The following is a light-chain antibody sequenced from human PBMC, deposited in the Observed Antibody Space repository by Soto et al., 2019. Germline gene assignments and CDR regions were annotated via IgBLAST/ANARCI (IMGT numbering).Light chain of an antibody. V-gene: IGKV3-20*01. CDR3: QQYVSKTT. CDR2: GAS. J-gene: IGKJ3*01. CDR1: QSISSSY. Sequence: VLTQSPGTLSLSPGERATISCRASQSISSSYLAWYQHKPGQAPRLLIYGASSRASGIPHRFSGSGSGTDFTLTISTLEPEDFAVYYCQQYVSKTTFGPGTKVDIK.